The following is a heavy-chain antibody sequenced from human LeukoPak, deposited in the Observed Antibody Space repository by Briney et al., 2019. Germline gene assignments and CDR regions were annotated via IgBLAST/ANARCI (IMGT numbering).Heavy chain of an antibody. Sequence: SETLSLTCTVSGGSISSSSYYWSWIRQPPGKGLEWIGEINQSGSTNCAPSLKSRVSMSIDTSKSQFSLNLRSVTAADTAVYYCARYVPVKTGTTRASFDYWGQGALVTVSS. J-gene: IGHJ4*02. CDR2: INQSGST. CDR1: GGSISSSSYY. D-gene: IGHD1-1*01. CDR3: ARYVPVKTGTTRASFDY. V-gene: IGHV4-39*07.